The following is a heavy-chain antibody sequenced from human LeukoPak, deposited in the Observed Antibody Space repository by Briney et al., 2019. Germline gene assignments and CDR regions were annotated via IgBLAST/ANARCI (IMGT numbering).Heavy chain of an antibody. V-gene: IGHV3-23*01. CDR3: VKLGQQLMRKGCWFDS. CDR1: GFTFNNFNNYA. CDR2: ISGSGGST. Sequence: GGSLRLSCAASGFTFNNFNNYAMNWVRQAPGQGLEWVSGISGSGGSTYYADYVKGRFTISRDNSMNMLYLQMNNLRAEDTAIYYCVKLGQQLMRKGCWFDSWGQGTLVTVSS. D-gene: IGHD6-13*01. J-gene: IGHJ5*01.